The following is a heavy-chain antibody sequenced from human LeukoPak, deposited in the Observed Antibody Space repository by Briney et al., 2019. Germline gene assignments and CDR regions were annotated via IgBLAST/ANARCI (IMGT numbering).Heavy chain of an antibody. V-gene: IGHV3-21*01. CDR2: ISSSSSYI. J-gene: IGHJ6*03. Sequence: GGSLRLSCAASGFTFSSYSMNWVRQAPGKGLEWVSSISSSSSYIYYADSVKGRFTISRDNAKNSLYLQMNSLRAEDTAVYYCARGLVVAAIRRAPYYYYMDVWGKGTTVTVSS. CDR3: ARGLVVAAIRRAPYYYYMDV. D-gene: IGHD2-15*01. CDR1: GFTFSSYS.